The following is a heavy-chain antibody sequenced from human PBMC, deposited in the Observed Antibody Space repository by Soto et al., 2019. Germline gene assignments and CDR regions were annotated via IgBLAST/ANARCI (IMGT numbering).Heavy chain of an antibody. CDR1: GYNYDTYW. J-gene: IGHJ4*02. D-gene: IGHD3-22*01. V-gene: IGHV5-51*01. Sequence: GESLKISCKGSGYNYDTYWIAWVRQMPGKGLEWMGIILPRDSDTRYRPSFQGQVTISADRSTTTAYLQWYSLKASDTAMYYCARSYYDSSGYYYDMDYWGQGTLVTVSS. CDR2: ILPRDSDT. CDR3: ARSYYDSSGYYYDMDY.